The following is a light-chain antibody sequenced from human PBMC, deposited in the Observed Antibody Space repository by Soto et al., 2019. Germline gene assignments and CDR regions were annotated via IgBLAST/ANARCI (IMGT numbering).Light chain of an antibody. V-gene: IGKV3-15*01. J-gene: IGKJ5*01. Sequence: DIVVTQSPLSLPVTPGEPASISCRSSQSLLHINAYNCLAWYQQKPGQAPRLFIYGASTRATGIPARFSGSGSGTEFTLTISSLQSEDFAIYYCQQYNNWPPITFGQGTRLEIK. CDR1: QSLLHINAYNC. CDR2: GAS. CDR3: QQYNNWPPIT.